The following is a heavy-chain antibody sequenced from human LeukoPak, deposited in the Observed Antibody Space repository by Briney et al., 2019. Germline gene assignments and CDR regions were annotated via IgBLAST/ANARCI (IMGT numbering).Heavy chain of an antibody. CDR3: AGETRIAAAGNFDY. CDR1: GYSFTSYW. V-gene: IGHV5-51*01. CDR2: IYPGDSDI. Sequence: GESLKISCKGSGYSFTSYWIGWMRQMPGKGLEWMGVIYPGDSDIRYSPSFQGQVTISADKSISTAYLQWSSLKASDTAMYYCAGETRIAAAGNFDYWGQGTLVTVSS. D-gene: IGHD6-13*01. J-gene: IGHJ4*02.